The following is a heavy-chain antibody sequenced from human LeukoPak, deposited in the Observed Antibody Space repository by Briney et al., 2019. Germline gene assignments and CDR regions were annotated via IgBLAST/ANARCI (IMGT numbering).Heavy chain of an antibody. V-gene: IGHV3-23*01. CDR3: AKFGSATFDY. CDR1: GFTFTRYD. CDR2: IGRSGDST. J-gene: IGHJ4*02. D-gene: IGHD3-10*01. Sequence: GGSLRLSCAASGFTFTRYDMYWVRQAPGKGLEWVSGIGRSGDSTYYADSVKGRFTISRDNSKNTVYLQMNSLRAEDTAVYYCAKFGSATFDYWGQGTLVTVSS.